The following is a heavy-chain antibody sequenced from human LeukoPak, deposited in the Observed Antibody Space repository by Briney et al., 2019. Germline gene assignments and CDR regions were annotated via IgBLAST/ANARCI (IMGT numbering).Heavy chain of an antibody. J-gene: IGHJ2*01. D-gene: IGHD2-15*01. CDR2: ITSSGSII. Sequence: GGSLRLSCAASVFTFSSYEMNWVRQAPGKGLEWVSYITSSGSIIYNADSVKSRFTISRDNARNSLYLQMNSLRVEDTALFYCAGKGSPTWYFDPWGRGTLVTVSS. CDR3: AGKGSPTWYFDP. V-gene: IGHV3-48*03. CDR1: VFTFSSYE.